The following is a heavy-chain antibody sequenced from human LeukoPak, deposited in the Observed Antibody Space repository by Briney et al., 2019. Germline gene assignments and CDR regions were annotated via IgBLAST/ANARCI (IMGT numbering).Heavy chain of an antibody. D-gene: IGHD1-26*01. CDR2: INPNSGGT. J-gene: IGHJ4*02. Sequence: GASVKVSCKASGYTFTGYYMHWVRQAPGQGLEWMGWINPNSGGTNYAQKFQGRVTMTRDTSISTAYMELSRLRSDDTAAYYCARVSIKWELLPYFDYWGQGTLVTVSS. CDR3: ARVSIKWELLPYFDY. CDR1: GYTFTGYY. V-gene: IGHV1-2*02.